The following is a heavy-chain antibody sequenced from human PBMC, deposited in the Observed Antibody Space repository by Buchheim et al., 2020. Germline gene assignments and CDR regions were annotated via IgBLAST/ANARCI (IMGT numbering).Heavy chain of an antibody. D-gene: IGHD6-6*01. V-gene: IGHV3-23*01. CDR3: AKKPSSSYYYGMDV. J-gene: IGHJ6*02. Sequence: EVQLLESGGGLVQPGGSLRLSCAASGFTFSNYAMSWVRQAPGKGLEWVSGISDSGGSTYYADSVKGRFTISRDNSKNTLYLQMNNLRAEDTAVYYCAKKPSSSYYYGMDVWGQGTT. CDR1: GFTFSNYA. CDR2: ISDSGGST.